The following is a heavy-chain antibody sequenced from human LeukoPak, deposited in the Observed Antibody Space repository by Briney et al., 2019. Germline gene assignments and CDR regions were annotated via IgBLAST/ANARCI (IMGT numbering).Heavy chain of an antibody. Sequence: MPGGSLRLSCAASGFTFSDYYMSWIRQAPGKGLEWVSYISSSGSTMYYADSVKGRFTISRDNAKNSLYLQMNSLRAEDTALYYCVRDQNWAFDYWGQGTLVTVPS. CDR2: ISSSGSTM. CDR3: VRDQNWAFDY. J-gene: IGHJ4*02. D-gene: IGHD7-27*01. CDR1: GFTFSDYY. V-gene: IGHV3-11*04.